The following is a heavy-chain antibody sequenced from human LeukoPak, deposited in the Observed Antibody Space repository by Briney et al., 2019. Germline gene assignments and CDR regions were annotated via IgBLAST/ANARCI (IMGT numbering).Heavy chain of an antibody. CDR3: ARTFRDSSGYYYDAFDI. J-gene: IGHJ3*02. V-gene: IGHV3-48*03. Sequence: SGGSLRLSCAASGFTFSSYEMNWVRQAPGKGLEWVSYISSSGSTIYYADSVKGRFTISRDNSKNTLYLQMNSLRAEDTAVYYCARTFRDSSGYYYDAFDIWGQGTMVTVSS. D-gene: IGHD3-22*01. CDR2: ISSSGSTI. CDR1: GFTFSSYE.